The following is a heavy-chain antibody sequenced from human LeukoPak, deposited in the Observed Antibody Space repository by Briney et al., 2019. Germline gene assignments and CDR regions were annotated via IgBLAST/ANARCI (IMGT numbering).Heavy chain of an antibody. D-gene: IGHD3-10*01. J-gene: IGHJ5*02. CDR1: GYTFTSYD. CDR2: MNPNSGNT. Sequence: ASVKVSCMASGYTFTSYDINWVRQATGQGLEWMGWMNPNSGNTGYAQKFQGRVTMTRNTSISTAYMELSSLRSEDTAVYYCARADYYGSGSYYKSSRWFDPWGQGTLVTVSS. CDR3: ARADYYGSGSYYKSSRWFDP. V-gene: IGHV1-8*01.